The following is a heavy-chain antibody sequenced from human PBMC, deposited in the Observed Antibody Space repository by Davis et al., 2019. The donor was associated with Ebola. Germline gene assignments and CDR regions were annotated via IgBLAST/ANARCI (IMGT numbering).Heavy chain of an antibody. CDR2: INHSGST. Sequence: SQTLSLTCAVSGGSISSGGYSWSWIRQPPGKGLEWIGEINHSGSTNYNPSLKSRVTISVDKSKNQFSLKLSSVTAADTAVYYCARDSGWLLTGWFDPWGQGTLVTVSS. D-gene: IGHD5-12*01. J-gene: IGHJ5*02. CDR1: GGSISSGGYS. V-gene: IGHV4-30-2*01. CDR3: ARDSGWLLTGWFDP.